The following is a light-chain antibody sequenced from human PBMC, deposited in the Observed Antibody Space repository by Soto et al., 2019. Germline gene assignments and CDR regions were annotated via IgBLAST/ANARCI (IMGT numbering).Light chain of an antibody. CDR1: SSDIGSYNR. CDR3: SSYTNINTRACV. CDR2: EVT. V-gene: IGLV2-14*01. Sequence: QSVLTQPPSASGSPGQSVTISCTGTSSDIGSYNRVSWYQQHPGKAPKLIIYEVTDRPSGVSNRFSGSKSGNTASLTISGLQAEDEAEYYCSSYTNINTRACVFGTGTKVTV. J-gene: IGLJ1*01.